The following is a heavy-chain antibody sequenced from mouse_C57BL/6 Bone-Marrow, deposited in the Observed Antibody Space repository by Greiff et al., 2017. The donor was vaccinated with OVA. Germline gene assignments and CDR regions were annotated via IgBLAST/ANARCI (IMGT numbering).Heavy chain of an antibody. J-gene: IGHJ4*01. V-gene: IGHV5-17*01. D-gene: IGHD2-5*01. CDR2: ISSGSSTI. CDR1: GFTFSDYG. Sequence: DVMLVASGGGLVKPGGSLKLSCAASGFTFSDYGMHWVRQAPEKGLEWVAYISSGSSTIYYADTVKGRFTISRDNAKNTLFLQMTSLRSEDTAMYYCARNGYSKGGYAMDYWGQGTSVTVSS. CDR3: ARNGYSKGGYAMDY.